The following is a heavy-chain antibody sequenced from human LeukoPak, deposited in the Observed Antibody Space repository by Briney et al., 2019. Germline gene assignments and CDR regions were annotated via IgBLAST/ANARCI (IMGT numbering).Heavy chain of an antibody. CDR1: GFNFRSYE. CDR3: ARDRSKVTAYDDALDF. D-gene: IGHD2-21*02. CDR2: ISDIGTTQ. Sequence: PGGSLRLSCAASGFNFRSYELNWVRQAPGKGLEWVSYISDIGTTQHYADSVKGRFIISRDNAKNSLYLQMNSLTAEDTAVYYCARDRSKVTAYDDALDFWGQGTMVIVSS. V-gene: IGHV3-48*03. J-gene: IGHJ3*01.